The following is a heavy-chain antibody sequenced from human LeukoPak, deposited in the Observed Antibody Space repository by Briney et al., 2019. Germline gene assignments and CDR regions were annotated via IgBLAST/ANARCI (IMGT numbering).Heavy chain of an antibody. CDR2: ISGSGGST. V-gene: IGHV3-23*01. CDR3: AKGLSGYHNT. CDR1: GFTFSSYG. Sequence: SGGSLRLSCAASGFTFSSYGMSWVRQDPGKGLEWVSAISGSGGSTYYADSVKGRFTISRDNSKNTLYLQMNSLRAEDTAVYHCAKGLSGYHNTGGQGTLVTVSS. J-gene: IGHJ4*02. D-gene: IGHD5-12*01.